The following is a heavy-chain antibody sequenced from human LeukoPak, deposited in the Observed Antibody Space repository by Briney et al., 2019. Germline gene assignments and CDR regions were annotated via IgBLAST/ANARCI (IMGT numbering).Heavy chain of an antibody. D-gene: IGHD3-9*01. CDR1: GYTFTSYD. CDR3: ARAYLGTTTGYYYYMDV. CDR2: IIPIFGTA. Sequence: SAKVSCKASGYTFTSYDINWVRQAPGQGLEWMGGIIPIFGTANYAQKFQGRVTITADKSTSTAYMELSSLRSEDTAVYYCARAYLGTTTGYYYYMDVWGKGTTVTVSS. J-gene: IGHJ6*03. V-gene: IGHV1-69*06.